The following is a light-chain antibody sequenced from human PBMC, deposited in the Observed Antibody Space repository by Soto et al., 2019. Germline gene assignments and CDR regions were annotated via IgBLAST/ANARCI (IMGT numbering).Light chain of an antibody. CDR1: QSVSGN. Sequence: EIVMTQSPATLSVSPGERVTLSCRASQSVSGNLAWYQQKPGQAPRLLIYGASTRATGIPARFSGSGSGTEFTLTISSLQSEDFAVYYCQQYNYWPPITFGQGTRLEIK. CDR2: GAS. V-gene: IGKV3-15*01. CDR3: QQYNYWPPIT. J-gene: IGKJ5*01.